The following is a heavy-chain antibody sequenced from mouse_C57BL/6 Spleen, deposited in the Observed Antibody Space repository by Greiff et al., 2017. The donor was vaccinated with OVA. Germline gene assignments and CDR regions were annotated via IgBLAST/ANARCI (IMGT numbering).Heavy chain of an antibody. V-gene: IGHV1-5*01. J-gene: IGHJ2*01. Sequence: EVQLQQSGTVLARPGASVKMSCKTSGYTFTSYWMHWVKQRPGQGLEWIGAIYPGNSDTSYNQKFKGKAKLTAVTSASTAYMELSSLTNEDSAVYYCTSVSPTGAFDYWGQGTTLTVSS. CDR1: GYTFTSYW. D-gene: IGHD4-1*02. CDR2: IYPGNSDT. CDR3: TSVSPTGAFDY.